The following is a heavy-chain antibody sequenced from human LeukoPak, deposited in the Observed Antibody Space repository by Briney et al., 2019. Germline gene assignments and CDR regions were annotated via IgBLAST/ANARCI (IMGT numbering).Heavy chain of an antibody. J-gene: IGHJ4*02. CDR2: IWSDGNNK. D-gene: IGHD6-13*01. Sequence: GGSLRLSCAASGFTFSSYAMHWVRQAPGKGLEWVAIIWSDGNNKYYADSVEGRFTISRDTSKNTLFLQMNSLRAEDTAVNYCARGQPGVAAAGNLDYWGQGTLVTVSS. V-gene: IGHV3-33*01. CDR3: ARGQPGVAAAGNLDY. CDR1: GFTFSSYA.